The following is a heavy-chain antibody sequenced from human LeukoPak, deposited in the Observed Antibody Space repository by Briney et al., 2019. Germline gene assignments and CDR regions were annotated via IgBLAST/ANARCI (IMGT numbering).Heavy chain of an antibody. CDR2: IYYSGST. CDR1: GGSISGSSYY. Sequence: SETLSLTCTVSGGSISGSSYYRGWIRQPPGKGLEWIGSIYYSGSTYYNPSLKSRVTISVDTSKNQFSLHLNSVTPEDTAVYYCARRLTQYDCFDPWGQGILVTVSS. D-gene: IGHD2-2*01. J-gene: IGHJ5*02. CDR3: ARRLTQYDCFDP. V-gene: IGHV4-39*01.